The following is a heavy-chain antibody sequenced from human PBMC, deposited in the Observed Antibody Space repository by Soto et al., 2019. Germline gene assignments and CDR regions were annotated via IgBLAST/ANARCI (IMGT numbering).Heavy chain of an antibody. J-gene: IGHJ4*02. CDR3: ARGSGSPGYFDY. CDR1: GGSISSYY. V-gene: IGHV4-59*01. D-gene: IGHD1-26*01. Sequence: SETLSLTCTASGGSISSYYWSWIRQPPGKGLEWIGYIYYSGSTNYNPSLKSRVTISVDTSKNQFSLKLSSVTAADTAVYYCARGSGSPGYFDYWGQGTLVTVSS. CDR2: IYYSGST.